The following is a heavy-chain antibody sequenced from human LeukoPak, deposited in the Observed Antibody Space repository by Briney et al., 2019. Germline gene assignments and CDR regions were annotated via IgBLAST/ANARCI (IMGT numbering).Heavy chain of an antibody. CDR1: GGSISSSSYY. J-gene: IGHJ4*02. V-gene: IGHV4-39*01. CDR3: ASQYDYVWGSYRPFDY. D-gene: IGHD3-16*02. Sequence: SETLSLTCTVSGGSISSSSYYWGWISQPPGKGLEWIGSIYYSGSTYYNPSLKSRVTISVDTSKNQFSLKLSSVTAADTAVYYCASQYDYVWGSYRPFDYWGQGTLVTVSS. CDR2: IYYSGST.